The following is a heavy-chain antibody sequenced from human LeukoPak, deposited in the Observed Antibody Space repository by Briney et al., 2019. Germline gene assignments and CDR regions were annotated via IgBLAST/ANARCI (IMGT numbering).Heavy chain of an antibody. CDR3: ASPLSGYRYTFDY. Sequence: SETLSLTCAVSAASISNYYWSWIRQAPGTGLEWIGYISTSGSTNYNPSLKSRVSISLDTSKNRFSLNLNFVTAADTAVYYCASPLSGYRYTFDYWGQGALVTVSS. J-gene: IGHJ4*02. D-gene: IGHD3-22*01. V-gene: IGHV4-4*09. CDR2: ISTSGST. CDR1: AASISNYY.